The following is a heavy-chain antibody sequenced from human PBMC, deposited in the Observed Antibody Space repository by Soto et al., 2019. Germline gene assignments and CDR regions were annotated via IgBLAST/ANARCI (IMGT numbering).Heavy chain of an antibody. CDR3: VKAQERSAQYFAVVITAFDF. D-gene: IGHD3-22*01. CDR1: GFSFSNYG. CDR2: ISHDGNSH. Sequence: VHLVESGGGVVQPGRSLRLSCEGSGFSFSNYGIHWVRQAPGKGLEWVAVISHDGNSHHLADFVRGRFTISRDNSKNTVFLHMTSLRREDSAVYHCVKAQERSAQYFAVVITAFDFWGQGTMVTVSS. J-gene: IGHJ3*01. V-gene: IGHV3-30*18.